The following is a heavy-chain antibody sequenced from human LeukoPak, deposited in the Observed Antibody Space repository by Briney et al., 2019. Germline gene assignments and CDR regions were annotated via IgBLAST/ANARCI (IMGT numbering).Heavy chain of an antibody. CDR3: ATYSILNAREFRY. J-gene: IGHJ1*01. CDR1: GFTVSSNE. D-gene: IGHD4-11*01. Sequence: GGSLRLSCAASGFTVSSNEMSSVRQAPGKGLEWVSSISGGSTYYADSRKGRFTISRDNAKNSVYLQMNSLGADDTAVYYCATYSILNAREFRYWGQGTLVTVTS. CDR2: ISGGST. V-gene: IGHV3-38-3*01.